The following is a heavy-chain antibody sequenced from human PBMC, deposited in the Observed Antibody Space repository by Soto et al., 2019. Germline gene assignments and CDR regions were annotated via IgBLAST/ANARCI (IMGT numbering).Heavy chain of an antibody. Sequence: GGSLRLSCAASGFTFSSYSMNWVRQAPGKGLEWVSYISSSSSTIYYADSVKGRFTISRDNAKNSLYLQMNSLRAEDTAVYYCARDRERYCSGGSCLTYDYWGQGTLVTVSS. J-gene: IGHJ4*02. V-gene: IGHV3-48*01. D-gene: IGHD2-15*01. CDR2: ISSSSSTI. CDR3: ARDRERYCSGGSCLTYDY. CDR1: GFTFSSYS.